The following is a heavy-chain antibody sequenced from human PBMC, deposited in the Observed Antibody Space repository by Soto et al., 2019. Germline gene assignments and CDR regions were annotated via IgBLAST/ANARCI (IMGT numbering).Heavy chain of an antibody. D-gene: IGHD3-10*01. CDR1: GFTFSNAW. J-gene: IGHJ4*02. V-gene: IGHV3-15*07. Sequence: GGSLRLSCAASGFTFSNAWMNWVRQAPGKGLEWVGRIKSKTDGRTTDYAAPVKGRFTISRDDSKNTLYLQMNSLKTEDTAVYYCTTVRFTMVRGVKPYEGYYFDYWGQGTLVTVSS. CDR3: TTVRFTMVRGVKPYEGYYFDY. CDR2: IKSKTDGRTT.